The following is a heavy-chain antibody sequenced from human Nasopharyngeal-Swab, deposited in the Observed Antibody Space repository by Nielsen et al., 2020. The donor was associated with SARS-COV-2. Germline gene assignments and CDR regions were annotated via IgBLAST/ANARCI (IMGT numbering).Heavy chain of an antibody. V-gene: IGHV3-7*05. J-gene: IGHJ4*02. Sequence: GGSLRLSCAASGFTFSSYWMSWVRQAPGKGLEWVANIKQHGSEKYYVDSVKGRFTISRENAKNSLYLQMNSLRAEDTAVYYCARAFSSSWYRDYYFDYWGQGTLVTVSS. CDR3: ARAFSSSWYRDYYFDY. CDR2: IKQHGSEK. D-gene: IGHD6-13*01. CDR1: GFTFSSYW.